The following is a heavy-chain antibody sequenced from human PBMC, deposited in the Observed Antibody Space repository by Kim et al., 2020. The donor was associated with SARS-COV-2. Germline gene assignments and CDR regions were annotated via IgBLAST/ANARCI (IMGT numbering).Heavy chain of an antibody. CDR1: GYTFATYS. Sequence: ASVKVSCKASGYTFATYSLNWVRQAPGHGLEWMGRINTNTEIPLYAHDFTGRFVFSLDSSARTAFLQIRSLKPEDTAMYFCVRDPANFYGSGSDYNFDYWGQGTLVTVAS. V-gene: IGHV7-4-1*02. CDR3: VRDPANFYGSGSDYNFDY. CDR2: INTNTEIP. D-gene: IGHD3-10*01. J-gene: IGHJ4*02.